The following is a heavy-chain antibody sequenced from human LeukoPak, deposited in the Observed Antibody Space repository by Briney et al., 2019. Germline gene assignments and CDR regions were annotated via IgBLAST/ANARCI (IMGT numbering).Heavy chain of an antibody. CDR1: GFTFNTYA. V-gene: IGHV3-23*01. Sequence: GGSLRLSCAASGFTFNTYAMSWVRQAPGKGLEWVSAISGSGGSTYYADSVKGRFTISRDNSKNTLYLQMNSLRAEDTAVYYCAKDRGGRQDYWGQGTLVTVSS. J-gene: IGHJ4*02. CDR3: AKDRGGRQDY. D-gene: IGHD3-10*01. CDR2: ISGSGGST.